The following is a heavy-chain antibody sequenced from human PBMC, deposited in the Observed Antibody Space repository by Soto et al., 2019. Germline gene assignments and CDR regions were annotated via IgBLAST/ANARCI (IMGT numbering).Heavy chain of an antibody. V-gene: IGHV1-3*01. Sequence: ASVKVSCKASGYTFSIYAMHCVRQAPRQRLEWMGWINAGNGNTKYSQKFQGRVTITRDTSASTAYMELSSLRSEDTAVYYCARIMGSSSFYWYFDLWGRGTLVTVSS. CDR2: INAGNGNT. J-gene: IGHJ2*01. D-gene: IGHD6-13*01. CDR3: ARIMGSSSFYWYFDL. CDR1: GYTFSIYA.